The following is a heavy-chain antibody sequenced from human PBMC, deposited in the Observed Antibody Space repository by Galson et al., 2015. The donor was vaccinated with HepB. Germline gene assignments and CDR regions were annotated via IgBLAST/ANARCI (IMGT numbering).Heavy chain of an antibody. J-gene: IGHJ6*02. CDR1: GFTFSSYW. D-gene: IGHD6-13*01. V-gene: IGHV3-7*01. CDR2: IKQDGSEK. Sequence: SLRLSCAASGFTFSSYWMSWIRQAPGKGLEWVANIKQDGSEKYYVDSVKGRFTISRDNSKNTLYLQMNSLRAEDTAVYYCARDGGERQLDPDYYYGMDVWGQGTTGTVSS. CDR3: ARDGGERQLDPDYYYGMDV.